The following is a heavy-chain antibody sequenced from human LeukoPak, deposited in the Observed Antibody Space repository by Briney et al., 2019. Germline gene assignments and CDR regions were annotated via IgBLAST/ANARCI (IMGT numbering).Heavy chain of an antibody. CDR1: GGSISSRYY. Sequence: SETLSLTCTVSGGSISSRYYWGWIRQPPGKGLEWIGSISYSGSTYYKPSLKSRVTISVDTSKNQFSLKLNSVTAADTAVYYCARAVRSSSSHWFDPWGQGTLVTVSS. V-gene: IGHV4-39*01. D-gene: IGHD6-13*01. CDR3: ARAVRSSSSHWFDP. J-gene: IGHJ5*02. CDR2: ISYSGST.